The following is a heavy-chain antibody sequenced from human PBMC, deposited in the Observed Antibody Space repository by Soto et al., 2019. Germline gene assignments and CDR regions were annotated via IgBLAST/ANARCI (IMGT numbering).Heavy chain of an antibody. J-gene: IGHJ4*02. D-gene: IGHD6-13*01. CDR1: GFTFSGYG. V-gene: IGHV3-23*05. CDR3: AEEQGLVAAAIVS. Sequence: EVQLLESGGDLVQRGGSLRLSCAASGFTFSGYGMSWVRQAPGKGLELVSSITSSGSNTYYVDSVKGRFTISRGNSQNPLYVQMNSLTVEDTAVYYGAEEQGLVAAAIVSWGQGTPVTVSS. CDR2: ITSSGSNT.